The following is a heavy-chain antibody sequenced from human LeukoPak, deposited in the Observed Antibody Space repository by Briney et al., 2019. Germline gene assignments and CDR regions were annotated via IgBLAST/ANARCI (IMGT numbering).Heavy chain of an antibody. J-gene: IGHJ4*02. CDR3: ARRGATVTTCDY. CDR1: GGSFSGYY. Sequence: SETLSLTCAVYGGSFSGYYWSWIRQPSGKGLEWIGEINHSGSTNYNPSLKSRVTISVDTSKNQFSLKLSSVTAADTAVYYCARRGATVTTCDYWGQGTLVTVSS. D-gene: IGHD4-17*01. V-gene: IGHV4-34*01. CDR2: INHSGST.